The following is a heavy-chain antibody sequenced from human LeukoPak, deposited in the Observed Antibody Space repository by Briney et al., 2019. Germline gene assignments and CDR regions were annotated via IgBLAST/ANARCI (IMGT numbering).Heavy chain of an antibody. V-gene: IGHV4-39*01. Sequence: SETLSLTCTVSGGSISSSSYYWGWIRQPPGKGLEWIGSIYHSGSTYYNPSLKSRVTISVDTSKNQFSLKLSSVTAADTAVYYRARLSSMIVVVLWGQGTLVTVSS. J-gene: IGHJ4*02. D-gene: IGHD3-22*01. CDR1: GGSISSSSYY. CDR2: IYHSGST. CDR3: ARLSSMIVVVL.